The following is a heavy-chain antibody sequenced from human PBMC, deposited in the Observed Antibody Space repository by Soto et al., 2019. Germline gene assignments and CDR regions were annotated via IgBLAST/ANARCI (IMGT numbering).Heavy chain of an antibody. Sequence: QLQLQESGPGLVKPSETLSLTCTVSGGSISSSSYYWGWIRQPPGKGLEWIGSIYYSGSTYYNPSLKSRVTISVDTSKNQFSLKLSSVTAADTAVYYCAAGFDRDQIDYWGQGTLVTVSS. CDR1: GGSISSSSYY. CDR2: IYYSGST. CDR3: AAGFDRDQIDY. V-gene: IGHV4-39*01. J-gene: IGHJ4*02. D-gene: IGHD3-22*01.